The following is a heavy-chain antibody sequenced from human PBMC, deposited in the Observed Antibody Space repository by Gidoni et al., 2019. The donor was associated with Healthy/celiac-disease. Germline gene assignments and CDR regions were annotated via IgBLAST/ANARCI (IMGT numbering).Heavy chain of an antibody. CDR3: ARDRITYGDYVGDFDY. CDR1: GSTFTSYG. Sequence: QVQLVQSGAEVKKPGASVKVSCKASGSTFTSYGISWVRQAPGQGLEWMGWISAYNGNTNYAQKLQGRVTMTTDTSTSTAYMEMRSRRSDDTAVYYCARDRITYGDYVGDFDYWGQGTLVTVSS. CDR2: ISAYNGNT. J-gene: IGHJ4*02. V-gene: IGHV1-18*01. D-gene: IGHD4-17*01.